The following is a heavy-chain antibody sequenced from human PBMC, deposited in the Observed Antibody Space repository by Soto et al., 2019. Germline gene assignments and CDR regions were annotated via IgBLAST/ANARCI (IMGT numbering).Heavy chain of an antibody. Sequence: EVYLVESGGGLVQPGGSLRLSCEASGFMFSNYWMNWVRQAPGKGLQWVANIKEDGSAKSYVDSVKGRFTISRDNAKKSLYLQMNSLRGEDTAVYYCGRISSYGDVVDTWGQGTLVIVSS. J-gene: IGHJ5*02. CDR3: GRISSYGDVVDT. CDR2: IKEDGSAK. D-gene: IGHD5-18*01. V-gene: IGHV3-7*03. CDR1: GFMFSNYW.